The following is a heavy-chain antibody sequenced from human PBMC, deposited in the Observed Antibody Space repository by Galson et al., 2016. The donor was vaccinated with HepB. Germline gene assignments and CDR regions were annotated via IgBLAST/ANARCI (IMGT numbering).Heavy chain of an antibody. CDR2: ISASGSAI. Sequence: SLRLSCAASGFTFSDCYSSWIRQAPGKGLEWISYISASGSAIYYADSVKGRVTISRDNAEKSLYLQMNSLRAEDTALYYCASGYGSGWFSGIFDYWGQGILVTVSS. D-gene: IGHD6-19*01. CDR3: ASGYGSGWFSGIFDY. V-gene: IGHV3-11*04. J-gene: IGHJ4*02. CDR1: GFTFSDCY.